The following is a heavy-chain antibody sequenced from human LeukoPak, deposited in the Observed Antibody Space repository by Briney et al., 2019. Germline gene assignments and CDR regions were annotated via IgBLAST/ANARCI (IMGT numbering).Heavy chain of an antibody. Sequence: GGSLRLSCAASGFTVSSYSMNWVRQAPGKGLEWVSSISSSSSYIYYADSVKGRFTISRDNAKNSLYLQMNSLRAEDTAVYYCARDSSMIPPYFDYWGQGTLVTVSS. CDR1: GFTVSSYS. J-gene: IGHJ4*02. CDR2: ISSSSSYI. CDR3: ARDSSMIPPYFDY. V-gene: IGHV3-21*01. D-gene: IGHD3-16*01.